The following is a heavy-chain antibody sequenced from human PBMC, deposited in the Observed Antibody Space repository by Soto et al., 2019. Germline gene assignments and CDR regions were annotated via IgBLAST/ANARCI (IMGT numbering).Heavy chain of an antibody. D-gene: IGHD4-4*01. V-gene: IGHV4-59*08. J-gene: IGHJ4*02. CDR1: GGSVSSYY. Sequence: SETLSLTCTVSGGSVSSYYWSWIRQPPGKGLEWIGYIYYSGSTKYNPSLKSRVTMSVDTSNNQFSLKVSSVTAAGTAVYYCARHSNRNYGLYYFDYWGLGALVTVSS. CDR3: ARHSNRNYGLYYFDY. CDR2: IYYSGST.